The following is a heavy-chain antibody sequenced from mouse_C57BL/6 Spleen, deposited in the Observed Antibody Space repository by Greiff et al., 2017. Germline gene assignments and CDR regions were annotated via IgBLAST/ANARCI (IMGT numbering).Heavy chain of an antibody. D-gene: IGHD2-4*01. Sequence: EVQLQQSGPELVKPGASVKISCKASGYSFTDYNMNWVKQSNGKSLEWIGVINPNYGTTSYNQKFKGKATLTVDKSSSTAYMELRSLTSEDTAVYYCARGGDYGAWFAYWGQGTLVTVSA. CDR1: GYSFTDYN. CDR2: INPNYGTT. J-gene: IGHJ3*01. CDR3: ARGGDYGAWFAY. V-gene: IGHV1-39*01.